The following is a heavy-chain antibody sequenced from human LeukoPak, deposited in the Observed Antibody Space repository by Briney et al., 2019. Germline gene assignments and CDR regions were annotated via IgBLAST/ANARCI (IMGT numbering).Heavy chain of an antibody. CDR2: INPNSGGT. D-gene: IGHD3-22*01. V-gene: IGHV1-2*02. CDR1: GYTFTGYY. Sequence: ASVKVSCKASGYTFTGYYMHWVRQAPGQGLEWMGWINPNSGGTNYAQKFQGRVTMTRDTSVSTAYMELSRLRSDDTAVYYCARDRRVYYDSSGYSWWSFDYWGQGTLVTVSS. J-gene: IGHJ4*02. CDR3: ARDRRVYYDSSGYSWWSFDY.